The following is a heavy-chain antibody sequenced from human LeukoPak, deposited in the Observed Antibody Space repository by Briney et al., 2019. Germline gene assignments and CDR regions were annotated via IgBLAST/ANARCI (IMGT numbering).Heavy chain of an antibody. CDR1: GGTFGSYA. J-gene: IGHJ4*02. Sequence: GASVKVSCKASGGTFGSYAFSWVRQAPGQGLEWMGRIIPILGITNYAQKFQGRVTMTTDTSTSTAYMELRSLRAEDTAVYYCARDRGAAAGIIDYWGQGTLVTVSS. V-gene: IGHV1-69*04. CDR2: IIPILGIT. D-gene: IGHD6-13*01. CDR3: ARDRGAAAGIIDY.